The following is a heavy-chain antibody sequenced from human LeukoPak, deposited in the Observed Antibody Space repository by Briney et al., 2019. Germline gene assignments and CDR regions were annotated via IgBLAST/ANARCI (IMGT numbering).Heavy chain of an antibody. Sequence: GGSLRLSCAASGFTFNSYAMSWVRQAPQKGLEWVATISGSGGGTYYADSVKGRFTISRDDSKNTLYLQMNSLRAEDTAVYYCAKDLGRYRNNYFDYWGQGTLVTVSS. CDR1: GFTFNSYA. J-gene: IGHJ4*02. CDR2: ISGSGGGT. CDR3: AKDLGRYRNNYFDY. V-gene: IGHV3-23*01. D-gene: IGHD1-26*01.